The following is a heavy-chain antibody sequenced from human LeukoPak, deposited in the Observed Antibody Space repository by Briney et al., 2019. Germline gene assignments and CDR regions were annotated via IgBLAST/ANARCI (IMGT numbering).Heavy chain of an antibody. J-gene: IGHJ4*02. D-gene: IGHD4-17*01. CDR3: ARDDPTVTTGPPVGS. V-gene: IGHV3-74*01. CDR2: INGYGSIT. CDR1: GFIVSNNY. Sequence: GGSLRLSCAASGFIVSNNYINWVRQAPGKGLEWVSCINGYGSITNYADSVKGRFTISRDNAKNTLYLQMNSLRVEDTAVYYCARDDPTVTTGPPVGSWGQGTLVTVSS.